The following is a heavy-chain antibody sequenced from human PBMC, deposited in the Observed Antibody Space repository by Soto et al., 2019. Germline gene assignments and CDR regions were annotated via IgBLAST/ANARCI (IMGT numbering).Heavy chain of an antibody. V-gene: IGHV3-21*01. CDR3: ARVGYGDAALDY. Sequence: EVQLVESGGGLVKPGGSLRLSCAASGFTFSSYSMNWVRQAPGKGLEWVSSISSSSSYIYYADSVKGRFTISRDNAKNSLYLQMNSLRAEDMAVYYCARVGYGDAALDYWGQGNLVTVSS. J-gene: IGHJ4*02. CDR1: GFTFSSYS. D-gene: IGHD4-17*01. CDR2: ISSSSSYI.